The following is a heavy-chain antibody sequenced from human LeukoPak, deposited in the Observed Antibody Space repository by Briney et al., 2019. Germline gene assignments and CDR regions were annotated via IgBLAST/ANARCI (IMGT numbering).Heavy chain of an antibody. CDR3: AKDLGDYNAPGGY. Sequence: PGGSLRLSCAASGFSFSDYDIHWVRLAPGKGLEWVTFIRYDGSNTYAESVKGRFTISRDNSKNTVYLQMDSLRAEGTAVYYCAKDLGDYNAPGGYWGQGTLVTVSS. J-gene: IGHJ4*02. D-gene: IGHD3-9*01. CDR1: GFSFSDYD. V-gene: IGHV3-30*02. CDR2: IRYDGSNT.